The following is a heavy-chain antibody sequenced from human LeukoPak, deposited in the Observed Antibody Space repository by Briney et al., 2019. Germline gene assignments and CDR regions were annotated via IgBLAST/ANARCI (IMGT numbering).Heavy chain of an antibody. CDR2: ISSSSYI. CDR1: GFTFSSYS. D-gene: IGHD1-1*01. CDR3: ARDISRTGTPV. J-gene: IGHJ4*02. V-gene: IGHV3-21*01. Sequence: GGSLRLSCAASGFTFSSYSMSWVRQAPGKGLEWVSSISSSSYIYYADSVKGRFTISRDNAKNSLYLQMNSLRAEDTAVYYCARDISRTGTPVWGQGTLVTVSS.